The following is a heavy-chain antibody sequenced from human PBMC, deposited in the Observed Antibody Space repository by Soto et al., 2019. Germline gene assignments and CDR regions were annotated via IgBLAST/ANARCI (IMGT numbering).Heavy chain of an antibody. CDR2: IIPVFQTA. V-gene: IGHV1-69*01. J-gene: IGHJ4*02. CDR1: GGLFSSYP. Sequence: QGQLVQSGAEVKKPGSSVKVSCKASGGLFSSYPIGWVRQVPGQGLEWMGGIIPVFQTAYYTQRFQGRVTITADESTNTAYVEMSSLRSEDTAMYYCARGGSGYAWFNEFWGQGTLVTVSS. D-gene: IGHD3-22*01. CDR3: ARGGSGYAWFNEF.